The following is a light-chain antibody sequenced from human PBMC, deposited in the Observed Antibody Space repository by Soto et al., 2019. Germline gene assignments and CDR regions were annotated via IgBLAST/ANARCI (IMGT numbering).Light chain of an antibody. CDR1: QSVSSY. J-gene: IGKJ4*01. Sequence: EIVLTQSPATLSLSPGERATLSCRASQSVSSYLAWYQQKPGQAPRLLIYDASNRATGIPARFSGSGSGTDFTLTISSLEPEDFAMSYCQQRSNWPPVTFGGGTKVEIK. CDR2: DAS. CDR3: QQRSNWPPVT. V-gene: IGKV3-11*01.